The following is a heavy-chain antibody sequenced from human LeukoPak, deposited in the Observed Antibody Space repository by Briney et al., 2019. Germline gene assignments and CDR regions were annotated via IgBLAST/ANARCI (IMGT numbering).Heavy chain of an antibody. J-gene: IGHJ4*02. CDR2: IVPIIGRA. CDR1: GGTSSNYA. CDR3: ARNLGYCSGSSCYSTNKLWLSDFDY. D-gene: IGHD2-15*01. Sequence: SVKVSYKASGGTSSNYAFSLVRQAPGQGLEWMGAIVPIIGRANYAQRFQGRVTIIADDSTSTVYMELSSLRSDDTAVYYCARNLGYCSGSSCYSTNKLWLSDFDYWGQGTLVTVSS. V-gene: IGHV1-69*13.